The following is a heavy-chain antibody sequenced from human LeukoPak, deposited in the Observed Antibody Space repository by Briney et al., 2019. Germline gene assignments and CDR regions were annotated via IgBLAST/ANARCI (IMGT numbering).Heavy chain of an antibody. D-gene: IGHD6-13*01. V-gene: IGHV4-61*08. CDR2: IYYSGST. CDR1: GDSISSGGYS. J-gene: IGHJ6*03. CDR3: ASSGYSSSWYPDSHYYYYYMDV. Sequence: PSETLSLTCAVSGDSISSGGYSWNWIRQSPGKGLEWIGYIYYSGSTNYNPSLKSRVTISVDTSKNQFSLKLSSVTAADTAVYYCASSGYSSSWYPDSHYYYYYMDVWGKGTTVTVSS.